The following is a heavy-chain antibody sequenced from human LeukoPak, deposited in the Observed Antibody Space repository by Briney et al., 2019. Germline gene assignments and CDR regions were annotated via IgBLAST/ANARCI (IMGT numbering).Heavy chain of an antibody. J-gene: IGHJ5*02. CDR3: ARSAPFNWFDP. CDR1: GGSINSGSYY. CDR2: INTSGST. Sequence: PSQTLSLTCTVSGGSINSGSYYWSWIRQPAGEGLEWIGRINTSGSTNYNPSLKTRVTISVDTSKNQFSLKLSSVTAADTAVYYCARSAPFNWFDPWGQGTPVTVSS. V-gene: IGHV4-61*02.